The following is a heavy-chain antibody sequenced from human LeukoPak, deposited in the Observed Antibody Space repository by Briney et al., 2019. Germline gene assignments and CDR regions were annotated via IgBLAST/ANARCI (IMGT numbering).Heavy chain of an antibody. J-gene: IGHJ5*02. CDR2: MNPNSGNT. CDR3: ASAEEAVAGTFDP. D-gene: IGHD6-19*01. CDR1: GYTFTSYD. V-gene: IGHV1-8*01. Sequence: ASVKVSCKASGYTFTSYDINWVRQATGQGLEWMGWMNPNSGNTGYAQKFQGRVTMTRNTSISTAYMELSSLRSEDTAVYYCASAEEAVAGTFDPWGQGTLVTVSS.